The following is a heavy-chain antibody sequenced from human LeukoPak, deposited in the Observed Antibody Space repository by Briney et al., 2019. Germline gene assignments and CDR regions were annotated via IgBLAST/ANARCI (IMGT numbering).Heavy chain of an antibody. CDR3: ARHRGSGYENFFDY. J-gene: IGHJ4*02. Sequence: SETLSLTCTVPGGSTSDNYWSWIRQPPGKGLEWIGYILYSGSTNYNPSLQSRVTISVDTSKNQFPLELASVTAADTAVYYCARHRGSGYENFFDYWGQGTLVTVSS. CDR1: GGSTSDNY. V-gene: IGHV4-59*08. CDR2: ILYSGST. D-gene: IGHD3-3*01.